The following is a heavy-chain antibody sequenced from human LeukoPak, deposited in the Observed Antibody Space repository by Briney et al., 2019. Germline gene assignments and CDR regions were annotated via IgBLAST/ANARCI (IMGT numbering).Heavy chain of an antibody. CDR3: ARARPDDYGDYDHFDY. Sequence: SQTLSLTCTVSGVSISSGGYYWSWLRQHPGKGLEWIGHIYYSGSTYYNPTLKSRVTISVDTSKNQFSLKLSSVTAADTAVYYCARARPDDYGDYDHFDYWGQGTLVTVSS. D-gene: IGHD4-17*01. V-gene: IGHV4-31*03. CDR1: GVSISSGGYY. J-gene: IGHJ4*02. CDR2: IYYSGST.